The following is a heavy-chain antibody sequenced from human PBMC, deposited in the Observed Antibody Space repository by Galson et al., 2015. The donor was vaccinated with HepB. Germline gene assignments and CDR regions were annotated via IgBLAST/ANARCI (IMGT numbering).Heavy chain of an antibody. V-gene: IGHV3-33*03. CDR2: TWYDGSKT. CDR1: GFSFSSYG. CDR3: AKGFGGDSFWYFDL. Sequence: SLRLSCAASGFSFSSYGVHWVRQAPGKGLEWVAFTWYDGSKTFYADSVKGRFTVSRDNSKNTVDLQMNSLRADGTAVYYCAKGFGGDSFWYFDLWGRGTRVTVSS. D-gene: IGHD2-21*02. J-gene: IGHJ2*01.